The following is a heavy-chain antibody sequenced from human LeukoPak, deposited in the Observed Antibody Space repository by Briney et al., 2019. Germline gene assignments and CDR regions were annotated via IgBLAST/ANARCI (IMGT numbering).Heavy chain of an antibody. J-gene: IGHJ4*02. D-gene: IGHD4-17*01. CDR3: AGYGDYPY. CDR2: SSGSSSTI. V-gene: IGHV3-48*01. CDR1: GFTFSIYD. Sequence: PGGSLRLSCAASGFTFSIYDMHWVRQAPGKGLEWVSYSSGSSSTIYYADSVRGRFTIPRDNAKNSLYLQMNTLRVEDTAVYYCAGYGDYPYWGQGTLVTVSS.